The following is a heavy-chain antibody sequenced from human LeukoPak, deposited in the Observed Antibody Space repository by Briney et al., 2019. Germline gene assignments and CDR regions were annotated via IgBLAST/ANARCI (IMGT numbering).Heavy chain of an antibody. CDR1: GYTFTSYG. CDR3: ARDHTYYYDSSGSQGAFDI. V-gene: IGHV1-18*01. J-gene: IGHJ3*02. CDR2: ISANNGNT. Sequence: GASVKVSCKASGYTFTSYGISWVRQAPGQGLEWMGWISANNGNTNYAQKLLGRVTMTTDTSTSTAYMELRSLRCDDTAVYYCARDHTYYYDSSGSQGAFDIWGQGTVVTVSS. D-gene: IGHD3-22*01.